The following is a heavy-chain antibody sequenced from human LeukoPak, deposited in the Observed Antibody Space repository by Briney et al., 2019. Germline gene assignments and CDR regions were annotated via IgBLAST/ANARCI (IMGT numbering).Heavy chain of an antibody. CDR2: INTDGSST. D-gene: IGHD1-26*01. Sequence: GRSLRLSCAASGFTFSSYWMHWVRQAPGKGLVWVSRINTDGSSTSYADSVKGRFTISRDNAKNTLYLQMNSLRAEDTAVYYCARDQLVGATPDYWGQGTLVTVSS. J-gene: IGHJ4*02. CDR3: ARDQLVGATPDY. CDR1: GFTFSSYW. V-gene: IGHV3-74*01.